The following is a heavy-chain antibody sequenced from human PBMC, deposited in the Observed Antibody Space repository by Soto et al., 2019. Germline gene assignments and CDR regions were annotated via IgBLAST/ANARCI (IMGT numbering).Heavy chain of an antibody. CDR2: INHSGNT. V-gene: IGHV4-34*01. CDR3: ARFVRSCSATTCSTRADV. Sequence: PSETLSLTCAVYGASLSDNYCNWLRQPPGKGLEWIGEINHSGNTNYNPSLRSRVTISIDTSKNQFPLKLRSVIVADTAVYHCARFVRSCSATTCSTRADVWGQGITVTVSS. J-gene: IGHJ6*02. CDR1: GASLSDNY. D-gene: IGHD2-2*01.